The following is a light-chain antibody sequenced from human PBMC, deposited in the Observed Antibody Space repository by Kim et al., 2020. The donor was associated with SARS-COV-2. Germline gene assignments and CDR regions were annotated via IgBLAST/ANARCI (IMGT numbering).Light chain of an antibody. J-gene: IGKJ1*01. CDR3: QQYNTYSQT. CDR2: KAS. CDR1: QSISSW. Sequence: DIQMTQSPSTLSASVGDRVTITCRASQSISSWLAWYQQKPGKAPKLPIYKASSLESGVPSRFSGSGSGTEFTLTISSLQPDDFATYYCQQYNTYSQTFGQGTKLEI. V-gene: IGKV1-5*03.